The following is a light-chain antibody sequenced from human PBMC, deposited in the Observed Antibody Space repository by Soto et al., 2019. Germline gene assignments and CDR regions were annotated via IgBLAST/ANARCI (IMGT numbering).Light chain of an antibody. Sequence: QSALTQPASVSGSPGQSITISCTGSSTDVGSYNDVSWYQQHPGKAPKLMIYEVSHRPSAISSRFSGSKSGNTASLTISGLQTEDEADYYCSSYTSSSTLFGTGTKLTVL. J-gene: IGLJ1*01. V-gene: IGLV2-14*01. CDR3: SSYTSSSTL. CDR1: STDVGSYND. CDR2: EVS.